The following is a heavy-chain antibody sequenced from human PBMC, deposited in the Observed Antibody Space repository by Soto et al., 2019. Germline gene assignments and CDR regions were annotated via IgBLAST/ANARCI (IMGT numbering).Heavy chain of an antibody. Sequence: GGSLRLSCAASGFTVSSNYMSWVRQAPGKGLEWVSVIYSGGSTYYADSVKGRFTISRDNSKNTLYLQTNSLRAEDAAVYYCARDVEQRLSYDYYYYMDVWGKGTTVTVSS. J-gene: IGHJ6*03. CDR1: GFTVSSNY. D-gene: IGHD6-25*01. CDR3: ARDVEQRLSYDYYYYMDV. V-gene: IGHV3-66*01. CDR2: IYSGGST.